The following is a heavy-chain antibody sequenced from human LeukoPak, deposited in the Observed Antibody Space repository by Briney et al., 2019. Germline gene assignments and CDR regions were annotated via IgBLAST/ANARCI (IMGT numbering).Heavy chain of an antibody. CDR3: ARDPVGYSSGWYDSDKPTNWFDP. CDR1: GFTFSSYE. CDR2: ISSSSSTI. Sequence: PGGSLRLSCAASGFTFSSYEMNWVRQAPGKGLEWVSYISSSSSTIYYADSVKGRFTISRDNAKNSLYLQMNSLRAEDTAVYYCARDPVGYSSGWYDSDKPTNWFDPWGQGTLVTVSS. J-gene: IGHJ5*02. D-gene: IGHD6-19*01. V-gene: IGHV3-48*03.